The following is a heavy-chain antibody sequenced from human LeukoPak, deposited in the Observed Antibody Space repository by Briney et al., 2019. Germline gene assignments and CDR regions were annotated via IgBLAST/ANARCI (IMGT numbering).Heavy chain of an antibody. J-gene: IGHJ5*02. CDR2: IYHSGNT. Sequence: PSETLSLTCTVSGGSISSSSYYWGWIRQPPGQGLEWIGSIYHSGNTYYNPSLESRVTISIDMSRNQFSLILRSVTAADTAVYYCGRSLGLLWVRGLFPWGQGTLVTVSS. CDR1: GGSISSSSYY. V-gene: IGHV4-39*07. D-gene: IGHD3-10*01. CDR3: GRSLGLLWVRGLFP.